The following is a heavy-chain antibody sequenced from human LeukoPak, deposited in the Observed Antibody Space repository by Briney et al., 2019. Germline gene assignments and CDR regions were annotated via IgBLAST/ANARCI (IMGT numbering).Heavy chain of an antibody. CDR2: IYHSGST. CDR1: GYSISSDYY. J-gene: IGHJ3*02. Sequence: PSETLSLTCTVSGYSISSDYYWGWIRQPPGKGLEWIGSIYHSGSTYYNPSLKSRVTISVDTSKNQFSLKLSSVTAADTAVYYCASSLSSTTYAFDIWGQGTMVTVSS. D-gene: IGHD6-13*01. V-gene: IGHV4-38-2*02. CDR3: ASSLSSTTYAFDI.